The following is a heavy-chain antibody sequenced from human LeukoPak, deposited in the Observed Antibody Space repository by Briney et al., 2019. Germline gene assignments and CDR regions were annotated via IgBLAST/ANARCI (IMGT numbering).Heavy chain of an antibody. J-gene: IGHJ5*02. D-gene: IGHD3-22*01. CDR3: ARDTYYYDTSGFYPKSNWFDP. Sequence: GGSLRLSCAAPGFTFSKYSMIWVRQAPGKGLEWVSSISNSSDYIYYGDSVKGRFAISRDNAKNSLYLQMNSLGAEDTAVYYCARDTYYYDTSGFYPKSNWFDPWGQGTLVTVSS. CDR2: ISNSSDYI. V-gene: IGHV3-21*01. CDR1: GFTFSKYS.